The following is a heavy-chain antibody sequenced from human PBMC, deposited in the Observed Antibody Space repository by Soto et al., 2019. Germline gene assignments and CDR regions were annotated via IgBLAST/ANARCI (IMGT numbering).Heavy chain of an antibody. V-gene: IGHV1-18*01. D-gene: IGHD6-13*01. Sequence: QVQLVQSGAEVKKPGASVKVSCKASGYTFTSYGISWVRQAPGQGLEWMGWISAYNGNTNYAQKLQGRVTMTTDTSTSTAYMELRSLRSDDTAVYYCARDRRGYSSYYYYGMDVWGQGTTVTVSS. CDR3: ARDRRGYSSYYYYGMDV. CDR1: GYTFTSYG. J-gene: IGHJ6*02. CDR2: ISAYNGNT.